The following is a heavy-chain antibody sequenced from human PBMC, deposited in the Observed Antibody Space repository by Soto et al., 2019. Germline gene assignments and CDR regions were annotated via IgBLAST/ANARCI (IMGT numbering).Heavy chain of an antibody. J-gene: IGHJ6*02. CDR2: INSDGSST. CDR3: ARNGGSGYDSSGLYYYGMDV. V-gene: IGHV3-74*01. D-gene: IGHD5-12*01. Sequence: PGGSLRLSCAASGFTFSSYWMHWVRQAPGKGLVWVSRINSDGSSTSYADSVKGRFTISRDNAKNTLYLQMNSLRDEDTAVYYCARNGGSGYDSSGLYYYGMDVWGQGTTVTVSS. CDR1: GFTFSSYW.